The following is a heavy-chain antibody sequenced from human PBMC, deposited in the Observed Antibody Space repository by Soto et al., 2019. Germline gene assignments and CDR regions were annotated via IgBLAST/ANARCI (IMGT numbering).Heavy chain of an antibody. Sequence: EVQLVESGGGLVQPGGSLRLSCAASGLTVSSSXXSXXXXXXXXXXXXXXXLYSGGNTYYADSVKGRFIISRDNSKNTXXXXXXXXXXXXXXXXXXXXXXXXXLEWYXXXYDMDVWGQGTSVTVS. CDR2: LYSGGNT. CDR1: GLTVSSSX. CDR3: XXXXXXXLEWYXXXYDMDV. V-gene: IGHV3-66*01. J-gene: IGHJ6*02. D-gene: IGHD3-3*01.